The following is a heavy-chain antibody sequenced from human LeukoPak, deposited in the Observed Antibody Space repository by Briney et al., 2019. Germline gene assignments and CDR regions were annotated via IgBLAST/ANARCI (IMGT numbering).Heavy chain of an antibody. CDR2: IYYSGST. D-gene: IGHD6-19*01. CDR3: PGTLLYSSGWNDY. V-gene: IGHV4-59*08. CDR1: GGSISSYY. J-gene: IGHJ4*02. Sequence: SETLSLTCTVSGGSISSYYWSWIRQPPGKGLEWIGYIYYSGSTNYNPSLKSRVTISVDTSKNQFSLKLSSVTAADTAVYYCPGTLLYSSGWNDYWGQGTLVTVSS.